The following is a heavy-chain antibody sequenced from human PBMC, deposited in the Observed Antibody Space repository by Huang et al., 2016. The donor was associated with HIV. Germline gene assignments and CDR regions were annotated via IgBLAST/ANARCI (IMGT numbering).Heavy chain of an antibody. D-gene: IGHD6-13*01. Sequence: QLQLQESGPGQVKPSETLSLTCTVSGDFISSTNYYWGWIRPSPGKGLEWVGSVYQSGSTNYNPSLKSRGTLSVDTSRNQFSLRLNSVTAADTAVYYCASQHIGAAATWFWGRGTQVAVSS. J-gene: IGHJ4*02. CDR1: GDFISSTNYY. CDR2: VYQSGST. CDR3: ASQHIGAAATWF. V-gene: IGHV4-39*01.